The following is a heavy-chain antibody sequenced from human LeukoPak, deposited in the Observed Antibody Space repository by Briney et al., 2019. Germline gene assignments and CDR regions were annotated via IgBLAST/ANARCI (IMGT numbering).Heavy chain of an antibody. CDR2: ISYDGSNK. D-gene: IGHD3-10*01. V-gene: IGHV3-30-3*01. J-gene: IGHJ6*02. CDR3: AREGGHYYGSGSYTPNFYGMDV. Sequence: PGRSLSLSCAASGFTFSRYTMHWVRQPEGKGLEWVAVISYDGSNKYYADSVKGRFTNSRDNSKNTLYLQMNSLRAEDTAVYYCAREGGHYYGSGSYTPNFYGMDVWGQGTTVTVSS. CDR1: GFTFSRYT.